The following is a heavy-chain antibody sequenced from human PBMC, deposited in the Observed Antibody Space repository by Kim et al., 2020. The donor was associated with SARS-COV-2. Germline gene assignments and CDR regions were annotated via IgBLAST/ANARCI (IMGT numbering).Heavy chain of an antibody. CDR2: IIPIFGTA. V-gene: IGHV1-69*13. CDR3: ARRPRYSRPNYYYYGMDV. CDR1: GGTFSSYA. J-gene: IGHJ6*02. D-gene: IGHD6-13*01. Sequence: SVKVSCKASGGTFSSYAISWVRQAPGQGLEWMGGIIPIFGTANYAQKFQGRVTITADESTSTAYMELSSLRSEDTAVYYCARRPRYSRPNYYYYGMDVWGQGTTVTVSS.